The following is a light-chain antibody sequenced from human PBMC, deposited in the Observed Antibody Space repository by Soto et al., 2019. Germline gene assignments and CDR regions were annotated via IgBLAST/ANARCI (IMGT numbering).Light chain of an antibody. CDR1: QSVTSD. CDR2: GAS. Sequence: TQSPGTLSLSPGERATLSCRASQSVTSDLAWYQQQPGQAPRLLIYGASTRATGIPARFSGSGSGTEFTLTISSLQSEDFAVYYCQQYNNWPPFTFGQGTKVDIK. V-gene: IGKV3-15*01. CDR3: QQYNNWPPFT. J-gene: IGKJ2*01.